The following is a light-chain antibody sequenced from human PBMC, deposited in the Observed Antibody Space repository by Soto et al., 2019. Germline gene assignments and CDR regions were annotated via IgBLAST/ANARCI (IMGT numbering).Light chain of an antibody. V-gene: IGKV3-15*01. CDR3: QXVKTYPRT. J-gene: IGKJ4*01. CDR2: DKS. Sequence: EVVLTWAPATLSVSPGEGVTLSCWASQGIGDTLAWYQHKTGQTPRILIYDKSTRATGVPARFSGSGSGTELTLTISRLQPDDFAIYYCQXVKTYPRTFGGGTKVDIK. CDR1: QGIGDT.